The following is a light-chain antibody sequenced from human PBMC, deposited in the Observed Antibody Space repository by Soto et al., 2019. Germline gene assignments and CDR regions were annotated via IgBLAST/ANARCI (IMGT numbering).Light chain of an antibody. CDR2: GAS. CDR3: QQFNNWPAIT. CDR1: QSVSGN. V-gene: IGKV3-15*01. J-gene: IGKJ5*01. Sequence: EIVLTQSPGTLSLSPGERATLSCRASQSVSGNYLAWYQQKPGQAPRLLIYGASTRATGVPARFSGSGSGTDFTLTISSLQSEDFALYYCQQFNNWPAITFGQGTRLEIK.